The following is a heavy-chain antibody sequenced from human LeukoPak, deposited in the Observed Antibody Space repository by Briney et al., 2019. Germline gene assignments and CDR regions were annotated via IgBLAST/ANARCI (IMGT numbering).Heavy chain of an antibody. CDR2: IYSGGRT. J-gene: IGHJ4*02. CDR3: ARGQSPGPIYDF. V-gene: IGHV4-59*01. Sequence: SETLSLTCSISGSSISDYYWTWIRQPPGGGLDWIAYIYSGGRTNYNPSLKSRVTISVDTSENQFSLRMTSVTAADTAVYYCARGQSPGPIYDFWGQGILVTVSS. D-gene: IGHD2-21*01. CDR1: GSSISDYY.